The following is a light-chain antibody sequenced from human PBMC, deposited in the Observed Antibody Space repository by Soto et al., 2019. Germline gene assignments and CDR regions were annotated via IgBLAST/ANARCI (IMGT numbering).Light chain of an antibody. CDR3: QQYAGSPRT. V-gene: IGKV3-20*01. J-gene: IGKJ1*01. CDR2: GAS. Sequence: EIALTQFPGTLSLPPGERVTLSCRASQSVSSSHLAWYQQKPGQAPRLLIYGASSRATGIPDRFSGTGSGTDFTLTISRLEPEDFAVYYCQQYAGSPRTFGQGTKVEIK. CDR1: QSVSSSH.